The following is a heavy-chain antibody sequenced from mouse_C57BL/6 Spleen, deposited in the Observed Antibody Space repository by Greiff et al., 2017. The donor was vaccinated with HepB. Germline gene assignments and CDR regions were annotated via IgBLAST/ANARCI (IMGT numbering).Heavy chain of an antibody. D-gene: IGHD6-1*01. Sequence: EVQGVESGGDLVKPGGSLKLSCAASGFTFSSYGMSWVRQTPDKRLEWVATISSGGSYTYYPDSVKGRFTISRDNAKNTLYLQMSSLKSEDTAMYYCARLRSTLDYWGQGTSVTVSS. V-gene: IGHV5-6*01. CDR3: ARLRSTLDY. CDR1: GFTFSSYG. CDR2: ISSGGSYT. J-gene: IGHJ4*01.